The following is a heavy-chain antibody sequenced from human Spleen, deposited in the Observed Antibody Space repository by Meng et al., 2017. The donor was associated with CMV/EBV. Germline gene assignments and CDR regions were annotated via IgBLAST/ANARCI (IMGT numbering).Heavy chain of an antibody. CDR2: ISGSSIYI. Sequence: GESLKISCAASGFTFNTYSMNWVRQAPGKALEWVASISGSSIYIYYADSVKGRFTISRDSARNSVYLQMNSLIGEDTAIYYCARDDGSGNVYDFYFGMDVWGPGTTVTVSS. J-gene: IGHJ6*02. CDR3: ARDDGSGNVYDFYFGMDV. CDR1: GFTFNTYS. V-gene: IGHV3-21*01. D-gene: IGHD3-10*01.